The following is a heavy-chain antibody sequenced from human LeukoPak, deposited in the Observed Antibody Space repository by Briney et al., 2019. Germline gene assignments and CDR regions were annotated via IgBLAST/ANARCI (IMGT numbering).Heavy chain of an antibody. Sequence: GGSLRLSCAASGFTFSSYAMSWVRQAPGKGLEWVSAISGSGGSTYYADSVKGRFTIFRDNSKNTLYLQMNSLRAEDTAVYYCASQVRGVPFDYWGQGTLVTVSS. CDR2: ISGSGGST. CDR1: GFTFSSYA. V-gene: IGHV3-23*01. D-gene: IGHD3-10*01. J-gene: IGHJ4*02. CDR3: ASQVRGVPFDY.